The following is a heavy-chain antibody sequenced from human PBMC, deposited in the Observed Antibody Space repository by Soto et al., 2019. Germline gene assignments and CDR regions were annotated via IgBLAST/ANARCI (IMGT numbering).Heavy chain of an antibody. CDR1: GFTFNSYG. Sequence: PGGSLRLSCAASGFTFNSYGMHWVRQAPGKGLEWVAVISYDGSNKHYADSVKGRFTISRDNSKNTLYLQMNSLRAEDTAVYYCAKLGSGDKYNCFDPWGQGTLVTVSS. CDR2: ISYDGSNK. CDR3: AKLGSGDKYNCFDP. V-gene: IGHV3-30*18. J-gene: IGHJ5*02. D-gene: IGHD2-15*01.